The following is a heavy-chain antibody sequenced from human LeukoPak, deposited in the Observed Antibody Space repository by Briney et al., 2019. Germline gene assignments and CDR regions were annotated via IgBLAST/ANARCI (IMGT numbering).Heavy chain of an antibody. D-gene: IGHD6-19*01. J-gene: IGHJ4*02. V-gene: IGHV3-7*01. Sequence: PGGSLRLSCAASGFTFSNYWMSWVRQAPGKGREWGAIIKKDGSEKNYVDSVRGLFTISRENDKHTLYLQMNSLRAEDRAVYYCAAGAGWLIDYWGQGTLVTVSS. CDR3: AAGAGWLIDY. CDR2: IKKDGSEK. CDR1: GFTFSNYW.